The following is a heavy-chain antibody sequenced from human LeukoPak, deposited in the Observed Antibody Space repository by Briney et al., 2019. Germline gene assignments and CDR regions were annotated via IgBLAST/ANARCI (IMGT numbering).Heavy chain of an antibody. D-gene: IGHD6-13*01. J-gene: IGHJ4*02. Sequence: GGSLRLSCSASGCSITNNGMHCACQAPGKGLEWVAIICGDGSQKYYADSVKGRFTISRDNSKNSLYLQMNSLRTDDTAFYYCTTAGSDWYRSDSWGQGALVTVSS. V-gene: IGHV3-43*02. CDR3: TTAGSDWYRSDS. CDR2: ICGDGSQK. CDR1: GCSITNNG.